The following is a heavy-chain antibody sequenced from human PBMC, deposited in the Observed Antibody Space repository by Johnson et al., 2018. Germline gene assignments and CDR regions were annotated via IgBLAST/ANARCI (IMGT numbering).Heavy chain of an antibody. V-gene: IGHV3-7*01. J-gene: IGHJ4*02. CDR3: SRQLDD. D-gene: IGHD5-24*01. CDR1: GFTFSNSW. Sequence: VQLVESGGGLVQPGGSLRLSCVASGFTFSNSWMDWVRQAPGKGLEWVANVNGDESEKYYLDAVKGRFTISRDNAKNSLFLQLNSLRPEDTGIYYCSRQLDDWGQGTLVIVTS. CDR2: VNGDESEK.